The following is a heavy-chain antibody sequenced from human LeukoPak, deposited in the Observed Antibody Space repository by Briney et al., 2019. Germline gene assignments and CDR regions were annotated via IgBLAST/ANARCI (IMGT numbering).Heavy chain of an antibody. CDR2: INQDGSEE. CDR3: ARPYDSNRDHSGYGY. CDR1: GFTFSNYR. D-gene: IGHD5-12*01. J-gene: IGHJ4*02. Sequence: GGSLRLSCATSGFTFSNYRMSWVRQAPGKGLEWVANINQDGSEEYYVDSVRGRFTISRDNAKNSLYLQMNSLRAEDTAVYYCARPYDSNRDHSGYGYWGRGTLVTVSS. V-gene: IGHV3-7*02.